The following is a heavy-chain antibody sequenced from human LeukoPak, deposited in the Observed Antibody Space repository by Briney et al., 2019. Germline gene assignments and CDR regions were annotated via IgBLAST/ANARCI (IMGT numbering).Heavy chain of an antibody. J-gene: IGHJ4*02. V-gene: IGHV4-39*01. CDR3: ARTNLALTALDY. D-gene: IGHD7-27*01. Sequence: SEALSLTCTVSGGSISSSSYYWGWIRQPPGKGLEWIGSIYYSGSTYYNPSLKSRVTISVDTSKNQFSLKLSSVTAADTAVYYCARTNLALTALDYWGQGTLVTVSS. CDR1: GGSISSSSYY. CDR2: IYYSGST.